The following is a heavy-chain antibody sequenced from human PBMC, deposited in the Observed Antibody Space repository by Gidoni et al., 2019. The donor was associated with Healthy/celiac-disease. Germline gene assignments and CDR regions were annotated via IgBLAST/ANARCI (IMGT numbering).Heavy chain of an antibody. CDR1: GFTFRSYA. CDR3: AREGYYDSSGYYSWFDP. J-gene: IGHJ5*02. Sequence: QVQLVESGGGVVQPGRSLRLSCAASGFTFRSYAMHWVRQAPGKGLEWVAVISYDGSNKYYADSVKGRFTISRDNSKNTLYLQMNSLRAEDTAVYYCAREGYYDSSGYYSWFDPWGQGTLVTVSS. V-gene: IGHV3-30*04. CDR2: ISYDGSNK. D-gene: IGHD3-22*01.